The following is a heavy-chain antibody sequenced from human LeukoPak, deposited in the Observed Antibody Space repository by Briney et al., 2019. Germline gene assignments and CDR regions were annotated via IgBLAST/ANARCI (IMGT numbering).Heavy chain of an antibody. V-gene: IGHV3-13*01. J-gene: IGHJ4*02. CDR3: AAANLRLGELSLYY. D-gene: IGHD3-16*02. CDR2: IGTAGDT. Sequence: PGGSLRLSCAASGFTFSSYDMHWVRQATGKGLEWVSAIGTAGDTYYPGSVKGRFTISRENAKNSLYLQMSSLRAGDTAVYYCAAANLRLGELSLYYWGQGTLVTVSS. CDR1: GFTFSSYD.